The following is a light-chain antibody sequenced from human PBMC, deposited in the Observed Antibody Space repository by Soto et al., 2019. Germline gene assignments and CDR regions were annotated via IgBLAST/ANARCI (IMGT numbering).Light chain of an antibody. CDR1: SSDVGIYNR. J-gene: IGLJ1*01. CDR2: GVN. V-gene: IGLV2-18*02. Sequence: QSVLTQPPSVSGSPGQSVTISCTGTSSDVGIYNRVSWYQQPPGTAPKLIIYGVNNRPSGVPDRFSGSKSGNTASLTISGLQAEDDADYYCSSSSSINTYVVGTGTKVTVL. CDR3: SSSSSINTYV.